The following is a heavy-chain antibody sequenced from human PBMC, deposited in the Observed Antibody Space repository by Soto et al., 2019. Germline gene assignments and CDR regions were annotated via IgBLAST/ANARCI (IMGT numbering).Heavy chain of an antibody. CDR1: GYTFTSYG. V-gene: IGHV1-18*01. D-gene: IGHD2-2*01. J-gene: IGHJ6*02. Sequence: QVQLVQSGAEVKKPGASVKVSCKASGYTFTSYGISWVRQAPGQGLEWMGWISAYNGNTNYAQKLLGRVTMTTDTSTSTAYMELRSLRSDDTAVYYCARELVVPAANDYYYYGMDVWGQGTTVTVSS. CDR3: ARELVVPAANDYYYYGMDV. CDR2: ISAYNGNT.